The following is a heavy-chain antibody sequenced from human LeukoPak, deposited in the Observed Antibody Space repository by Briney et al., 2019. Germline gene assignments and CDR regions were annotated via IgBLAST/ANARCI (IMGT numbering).Heavy chain of an antibody. V-gene: IGHV3-21*01. D-gene: IGHD1-26*01. CDR2: IDSSGGYM. CDR1: GFTFNTYS. J-gene: IGHJ4*02. CDR3: ARDGGGSYYGACDY. Sequence: GGSLRLSCAASGFTFNTYSMNWARQAPGKGLEWVSYIDSSGGYMFYADSVKGRFTISGDNAKNSLYLQMNSLRAEDTAVYYCARDGGGSYYGACDYWGQGTLVTVSS.